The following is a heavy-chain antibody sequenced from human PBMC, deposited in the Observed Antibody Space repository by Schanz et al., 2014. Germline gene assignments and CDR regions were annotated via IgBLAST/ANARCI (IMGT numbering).Heavy chain of an antibody. CDR1: GYTFTAYG. D-gene: IGHD6-13*01. CDR3: ARDGVDAAAGGNY. J-gene: IGHJ4*02. Sequence: VQSVHSGTEVQKLGASVKVSCQTSGYTFTAYGINWVRQAPGQGLEWMGRIIPSLGLAKYEQKFQDKVTITADTSTTTAYMELSGLRSEDTAVYYCARDGVDAAAGGNYWGQGTLVTVAS. V-gene: IGHV1-69*09. CDR2: IIPSLGLA.